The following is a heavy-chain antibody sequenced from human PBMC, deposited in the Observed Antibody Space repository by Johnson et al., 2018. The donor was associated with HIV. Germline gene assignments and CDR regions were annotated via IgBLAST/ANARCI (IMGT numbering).Heavy chain of an antibody. CDR2: ISYDGTNT. Sequence: QMQLVESGGGLVQPGGSLRLSCAASGFTFRNYDMHWVRQAPGKGLEWVAVISYDGTNTYYADSVRGRFTISRDNSRNTVFLQMIILRPKDTAMYYFASGVTARAPLLIWGQGTMVTVSS. CDR3: ASGVTARAPLLI. D-gene: IGHD6-6*01. V-gene: IGHV3-30*03. CDR1: GFTFRNYD. J-gene: IGHJ3*02.